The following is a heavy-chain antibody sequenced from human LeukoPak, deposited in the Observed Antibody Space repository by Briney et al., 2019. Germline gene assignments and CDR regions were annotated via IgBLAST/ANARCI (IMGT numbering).Heavy chain of an antibody. Sequence: GGSLRLSCAASGFTFSSYAMSWVRQAPGKGLEWVAVISYDGSNKYYADSVKGRFTISRDNSKNTLYLQMNSLRAEDTAVYYCAKEGLAAGLDYWGQGTLVTVSS. CDR1: GFTFSSYA. J-gene: IGHJ4*02. CDR3: AKEGLAAGLDY. CDR2: ISYDGSNK. V-gene: IGHV3-30*18. D-gene: IGHD6-13*01.